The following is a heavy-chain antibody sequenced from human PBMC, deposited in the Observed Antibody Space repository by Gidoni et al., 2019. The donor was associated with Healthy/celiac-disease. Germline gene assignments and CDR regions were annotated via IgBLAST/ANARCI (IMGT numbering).Heavy chain of an antibody. CDR2: ISSSGSTI. V-gene: IGHV3-11*01. J-gene: IGHJ6*02. Sequence: QVQLVESGGGLVKPGGSLRLSGAPSGFTFSYYYMSWIRQAPGKGLEWVSYISSSGSTIYYADAVKGRFTISRDNAKNSLYLQMNSLRAEDTAVYYCARDLGYGDSTPLGMDVWGQGTTVTVSS. CDR1: GFTFSYYY. D-gene: IGHD4-17*01. CDR3: ARDLGYGDSTPLGMDV.